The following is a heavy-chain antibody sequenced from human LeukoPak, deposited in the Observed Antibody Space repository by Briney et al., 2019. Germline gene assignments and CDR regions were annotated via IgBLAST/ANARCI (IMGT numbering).Heavy chain of an antibody. Sequence: SQTLSLTCTVSGGSISIGGYYWSWIRQHPGKGLEWIGYIYYSGSTYYNPSLKSRVTISVDTSKNQFSLKLSSVTAADTAVYYCARDLGDSNYFWFDPWGQGTLVTVSS. V-gene: IGHV4-31*03. CDR1: GGSISIGGYY. CDR3: ARDLGDSNYFWFDP. J-gene: IGHJ5*02. D-gene: IGHD4-11*01. CDR2: IYYSGST.